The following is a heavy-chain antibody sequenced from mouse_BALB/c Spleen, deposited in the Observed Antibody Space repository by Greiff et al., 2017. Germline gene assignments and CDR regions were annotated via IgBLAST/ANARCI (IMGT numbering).Heavy chain of an antibody. CDR2: INSNGGST. V-gene: IGHV5-6-3*01. CDR1: GFTFSSYG. J-gene: IGHJ4*01. CDR3: ARGDYAMDY. Sequence: EVQVVESGGGLVQPGGSLTLSCAASGFTFSSYGMSWVRQTPDKRLELVATINSNGGSTYYPDSVKGRFTISRDNAKNTLYLQMSSLKSEDTAMYYCARGDYAMDYWGQGTSVTVSS.